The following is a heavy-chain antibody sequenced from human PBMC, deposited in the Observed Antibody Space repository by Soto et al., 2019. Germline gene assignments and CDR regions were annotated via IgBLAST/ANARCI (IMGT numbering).Heavy chain of an antibody. J-gene: IGHJ6*02. CDR1: GGTFSSYA. D-gene: IGHD1-1*01. V-gene: IGHV1-2*04. Sequence: GASVKVSCKASGGTFSSYAISWVRQAPGQGLEWMGWINPNSGGTNYAQKFQGWVTMTRDTSISTAYMELSRLRSDDTAVYYCAREVIWNDLYYYYGMDVWGQGTTVTVSS. CDR3: AREVIWNDLYYYYGMDV. CDR2: INPNSGGT.